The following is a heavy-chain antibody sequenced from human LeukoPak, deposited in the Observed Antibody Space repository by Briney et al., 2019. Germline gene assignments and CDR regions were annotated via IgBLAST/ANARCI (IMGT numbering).Heavy chain of an antibody. V-gene: IGHV1-69*05. CDR1: GGTFSSYA. D-gene: IGHD2/OR15-2a*01. CDR2: IIPIFGTA. Sequence: GASVKVSCKASGGTFSSYAISWVRQAPGQGLEWMGRIIPIFGTANYAQKFQGRVMITTDESTSTAYMELSSLRSEDTAVYYCAREEYIDAFDIWGQGTMVTVSS. CDR3: AREEYIDAFDI. J-gene: IGHJ3*02.